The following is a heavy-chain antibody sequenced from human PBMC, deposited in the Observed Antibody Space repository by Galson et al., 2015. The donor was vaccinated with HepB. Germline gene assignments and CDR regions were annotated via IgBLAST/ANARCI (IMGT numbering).Heavy chain of an antibody. J-gene: IGHJ4*02. CDR2: ISSSSYT. CDR1: GFTFSDSF. D-gene: IGHD6-19*01. CDR3: ARVWTSSGSYYFDY. Sequence: SLRLSCAASGFTFSDSFMSWVRQAPGKGLEWVSYISSSSYTYYADSVKGRFTISRDNTKSSLYLQMNSLRAEDTAVYYCARVWTSSGSYYFDYWGQGTLVTVSS. V-gene: IGHV3-11*06.